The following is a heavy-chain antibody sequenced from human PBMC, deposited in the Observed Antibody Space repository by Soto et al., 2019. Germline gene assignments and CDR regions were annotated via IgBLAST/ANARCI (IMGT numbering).Heavy chain of an antibody. CDR2: INAGNGNT. D-gene: IGHD2-21*02. Sequence: EASVKVSCKASGYTFTSYAMHWVRQAPGQRLEWMGWINAGNGNTEYSQKFQGRVTITRDTSASTAYMELSSLRSEDTAVYYCASENCGGDCYSAARYGMDVWGQGTTVTVSS. V-gene: IGHV1-3*01. J-gene: IGHJ6*02. CDR1: GYTFTSYA. CDR3: ASENCGGDCYSAARYGMDV.